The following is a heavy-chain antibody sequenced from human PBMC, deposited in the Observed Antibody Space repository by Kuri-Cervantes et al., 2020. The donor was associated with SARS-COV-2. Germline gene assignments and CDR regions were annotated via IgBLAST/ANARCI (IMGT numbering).Heavy chain of an antibody. D-gene: IGHD2-2*01. CDR3: ARSHKDIVVVPAARGYYYGMDV. V-gene: IGHV3-33*08. CDR1: GFTFSSYA. J-gene: IGHJ6*02. Sequence: GESLKISCAASGFTFSSYAMHWVRQAPGKGLEWVAVIWYDGSNKYCADSVKGRFTISRDNSKNTLYLQMNSLRAEDTAVYYCARSHKDIVVVPAARGYYYGMDVWGQGTTVTVSS. CDR2: IWYDGSNK.